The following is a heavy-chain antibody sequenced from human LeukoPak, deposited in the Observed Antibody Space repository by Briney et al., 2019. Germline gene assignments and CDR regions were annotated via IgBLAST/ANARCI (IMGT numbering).Heavy chain of an antibody. V-gene: IGHV4-4*07. CDR1: GGSISSYY. D-gene: IGHD6-13*01. CDR2: IYTSGST. Sequence: SETLSLTCTVSGGSISSYYWSWIRQPAGKGLKWIGRIYTSGSTNYNPSLKSRVTMSVDTSKNQFSLKLSSVTAADTAVYYCARAAVRYSSSWYNYWGQGTLVTVPS. J-gene: IGHJ4*02. CDR3: ARAAVRYSSSWYNY.